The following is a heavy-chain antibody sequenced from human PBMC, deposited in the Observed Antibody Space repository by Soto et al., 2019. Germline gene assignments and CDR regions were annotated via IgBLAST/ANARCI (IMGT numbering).Heavy chain of an antibody. V-gene: IGHV3-21*06. CDR1: GFIFRSYA. J-gene: IGHJ4*02. Sequence: GSLRLSCAASGFIFRSYAMSWVRQAPGKGLEYISAISASGTSRYYGDSMKGRFTISRDNAKNSLYLEMNSLRAEDTAVYYCARESEDLTSNFDYWGQGTLVTVSS. CDR3: ARESEDLTSNFDY. CDR2: ISASGTSR.